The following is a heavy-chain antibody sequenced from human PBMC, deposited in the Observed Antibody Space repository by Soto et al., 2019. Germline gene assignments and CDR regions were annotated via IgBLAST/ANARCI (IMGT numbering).Heavy chain of an antibody. CDR1: GFTFSNYF. Sequence: EVQLVESGGGLVQPGGSLRLSCAASGFTFSNYFMHWVRQAPGKGLVWVSRVTDDGRTTNYDDSVKGRFTISRDNPKNTLYLQMNSLRVEDTAVYYCARDLSGPSDYWGQGTLVTVSS. V-gene: IGHV3-74*01. CDR2: VTDDGRTT. J-gene: IGHJ4*02. CDR3: ARDLSGPSDY.